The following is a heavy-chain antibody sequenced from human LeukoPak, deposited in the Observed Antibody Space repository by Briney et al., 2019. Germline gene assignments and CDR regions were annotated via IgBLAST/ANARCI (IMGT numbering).Heavy chain of an antibody. D-gene: IGHD2-2*02. Sequence: SETLSLTCTVSGGAISSYYWSWIRQPPGKGLEWIGYIYYSGSTNYHPSLTRRITISVDTSKNQFYLKLSSVTAADTAVYYCARQAGRYCSSTSCYTGGPWGQGTLVTVSS. V-gene: IGHV4-59*01. CDR3: ARQAGRYCSSTSCYTGGP. CDR1: GGAISSYY. J-gene: IGHJ5*02. CDR2: IYYSGST.